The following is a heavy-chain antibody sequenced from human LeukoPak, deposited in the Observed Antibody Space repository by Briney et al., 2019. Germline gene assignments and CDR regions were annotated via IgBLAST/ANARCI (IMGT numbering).Heavy chain of an antibody. CDR3: ARDSSDIRSLIAH. V-gene: IGHV1-46*01. CDR1: GYTFTSYY. CDR2: INPSGGST. J-gene: IGHJ1*01. D-gene: IGHD2-15*01. Sequence: ASVKVSCKASGYTFTSYYMHWVRQAPGQGLEWMGIINPSGGSTSYAQKFQGRVTITADESASTAYVELSSLRSEDTAVYYCARDSSDIRSLIAHWGQGTLVTVPS.